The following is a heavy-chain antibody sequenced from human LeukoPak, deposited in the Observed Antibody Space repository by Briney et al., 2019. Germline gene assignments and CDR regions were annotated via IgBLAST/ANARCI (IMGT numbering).Heavy chain of an antibody. J-gene: IGHJ4*02. V-gene: IGHV4-59*01. CDR1: GDSITAYY. CDR3: ARDGSTTGWYSGDY. CDR2: IYYTGST. D-gene: IGHD6-19*01. Sequence: PSETLSLTCTVSGDSITAYYWSWIRQPPGKGLEWIGYIYYTGSTNYNPSLKKRVTISLDTSKNQLSLRLSSVTTADTAVYYCARDGSTTGWYSGDYWGQGILVTVSS.